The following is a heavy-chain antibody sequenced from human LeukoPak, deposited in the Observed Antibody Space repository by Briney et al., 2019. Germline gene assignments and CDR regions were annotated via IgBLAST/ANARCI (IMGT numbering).Heavy chain of an antibody. D-gene: IGHD6-13*01. V-gene: IGHV5-51*01. CDR3: ARHPIAAGGAYNWFDP. J-gene: IGHJ5*02. CDR2: IYPRDSNT. Sequence: GESVKISCKGSGYSFTSYWIAWVRQMPGKGLEWMGIIYPRDSNTIYSPSFQGQVTISVDTSINTAYLQWISLKASDTAMYYCARHPIAAGGAYNWFDPWGQGTLVTVSS. CDR1: GYSFTSYW.